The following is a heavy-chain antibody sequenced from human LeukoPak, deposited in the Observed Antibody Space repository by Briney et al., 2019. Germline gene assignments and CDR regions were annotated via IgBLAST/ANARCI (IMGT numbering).Heavy chain of an antibody. CDR3: AKAWNYYDSSGYFDY. CDR2: ISWNSGSI. J-gene: IGHJ4*02. CDR1: GFTFDDYA. Sequence: PGGSLRLSCAASGFTFDDYAMHWARQAPGKGLEWVSGISWNSGSIGYADSVKGRFTISRDNAKNSLYLQMNSLRAEDTALYYCAKAWNYYDSSGYFDYWGQGTLVTVSS. V-gene: IGHV3-9*01. D-gene: IGHD3-22*01.